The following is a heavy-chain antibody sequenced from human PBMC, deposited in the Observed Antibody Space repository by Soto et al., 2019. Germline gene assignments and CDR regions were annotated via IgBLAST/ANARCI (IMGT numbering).Heavy chain of an antibody. Sequence: QVQLVQSGAEVKKPGASVKVSCKASGYTFTSYYMHWVRQAPGQGLEWMGIINPSGGSTSYAQKFQGRVTMTRDTSTSTVYMQLSRLRSEDTAVYYCARVWYGDQPLGDFDYWGHGPLVTVSS. V-gene: IGHV1-46*03. J-gene: IGHJ4*01. D-gene: IGHD4-17*01. CDR2: INPSGGST. CDR3: ARVWYGDQPLGDFDY. CDR1: GYTFTSYY.